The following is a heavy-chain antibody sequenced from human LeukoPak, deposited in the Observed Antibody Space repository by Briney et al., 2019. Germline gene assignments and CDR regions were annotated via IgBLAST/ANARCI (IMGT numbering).Heavy chain of an antibody. CDR3: SATVTTGGYYFDY. CDR2: IYHSGST. V-gene: IGHV4-4*02. J-gene: IGHJ4*02. Sequence: PSGTPSLTCAVSGGSISSSNWWSWVRQPPGKGLEWIGEIYHSGSTNYNPSLKSRVTISVDKSKNQFSLKLSSVTAADTAVYYCSATVTTGGYYFDYWGQGTLVTVSS. D-gene: IGHD4-17*01. CDR1: GGSISSSNW.